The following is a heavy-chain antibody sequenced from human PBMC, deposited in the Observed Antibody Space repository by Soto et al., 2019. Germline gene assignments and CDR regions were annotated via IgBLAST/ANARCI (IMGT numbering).Heavy chain of an antibody. D-gene: IGHD6-6*01. CDR2: IYYSGST. CDR1: GGSISSYS. J-gene: IGHJ4*02. CDR3: GRGKYSEGSGQ. V-gene: IGHV4-59*01. Sequence: SETLSLTCTISGGSISSYSWSCIRQPPGKGLEWIGYIYYSGSTNYNPSLKSRGSLSVDTSKNQFSLKLSSVTAAHTAGDHRGRGKYSEGSGQWGQGTLFTVFS.